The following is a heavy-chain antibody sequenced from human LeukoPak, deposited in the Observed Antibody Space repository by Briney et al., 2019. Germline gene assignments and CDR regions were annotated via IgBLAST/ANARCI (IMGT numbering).Heavy chain of an antibody. J-gene: IGHJ4*02. CDR1: GYIFTSYY. V-gene: IGHV1-2*02. Sequence: ASVKVSCKASGYIFTSYYMHWVRQAPGQGLEWMGWINPNSGGTNYAQKFQGRVTMTRDTSISTAYMELSRLRSDDTAVYYCARWCGGDCYYGGWGQGTLVTVSS. CDR3: ARWCGGDCYYGG. CDR2: INPNSGGT. D-gene: IGHD2-21*02.